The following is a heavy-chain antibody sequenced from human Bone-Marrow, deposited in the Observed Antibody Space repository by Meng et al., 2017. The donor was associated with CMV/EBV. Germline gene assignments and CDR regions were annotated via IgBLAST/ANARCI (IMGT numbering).Heavy chain of an antibody. V-gene: IGHV3-30*01. CDR2: ISYDGSTK. CDR3: ARHKYGDEYFLDY. D-gene: IGHD4-17*01. CDR1: GFIFGDHA. J-gene: IGHJ4*02. Sequence: GGSLRLSCSASGFIFGDHAMHWVRQAPGKGLEWVAVISYDGSTKYFADSVKGRFTIYRDNYRDTLFLQMNSLTTEDTGLYYYARHKYGDEYFLDYWGQGTRVTVSS.